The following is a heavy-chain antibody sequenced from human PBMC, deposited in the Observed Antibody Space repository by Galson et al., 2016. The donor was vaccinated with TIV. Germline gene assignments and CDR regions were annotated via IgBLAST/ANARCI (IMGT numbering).Heavy chain of an antibody. V-gene: IGHV3-15*01. J-gene: IGHJ4*02. Sequence: SLRLSCAASGFTFTDTWMTWVRQAPGQGLEWLGRIKGKGDGGTTDYAAPVKGRFTISRHDSKNTIFLQMNKLKTEDTAVYYCTTKLGYCSGGYCYYFDYWGQGTLVTVSS. CDR1: GFTFTDTW. CDR2: IKGKGDGGTT. CDR3: TTKLGYCSGGYCYYFDY. D-gene: IGHD2-15*01.